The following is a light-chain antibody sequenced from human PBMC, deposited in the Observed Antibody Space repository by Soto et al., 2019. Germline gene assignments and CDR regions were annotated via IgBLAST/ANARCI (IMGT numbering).Light chain of an antibody. Sequence: QSALTHPPSASGSPGQSVTISCTGTSSDVGGYNYVSWYQHHPGKAPKLIIYEVYKRPSGVPDRFSGSKSGNTAALTVSGLQAEDEADYYCSSYVGTNSYVFGTGTKVT. CDR3: SSYVGTNSYV. CDR1: SSDVGGYNY. CDR2: EVY. J-gene: IGLJ1*01. V-gene: IGLV2-8*01.